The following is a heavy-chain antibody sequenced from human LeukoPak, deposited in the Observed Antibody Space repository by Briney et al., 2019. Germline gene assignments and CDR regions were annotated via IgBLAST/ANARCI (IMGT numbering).Heavy chain of an antibody. V-gene: IGHV3-11*01. CDR1: GFTFSDYY. J-gene: IGHJ1*01. CDR2: ISNRGSTI. CDR3: ARDHAYFDSSGPDRYFHH. Sequence: GGSLRLSCVGSGFTFSDYYMTWIRQAPGKGLEWVSYISNRGSTIYYADSVKGRFIISRDNSKNSLYLQMDSLSAEDTAVYYCARDHAYFDSSGPDRYFHHWGQGTLVTVSS. D-gene: IGHD3-22*01.